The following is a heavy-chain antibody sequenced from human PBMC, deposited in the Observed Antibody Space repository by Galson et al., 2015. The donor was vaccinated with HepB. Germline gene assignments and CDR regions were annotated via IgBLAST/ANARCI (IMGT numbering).Heavy chain of an antibody. V-gene: IGHV3-30-3*01. J-gene: IGHJ4*02. Sequence: SLRLSCAASGFTFSSYAMHWVRQAPGKGLEWVAVISYDGSNKYYADSVKGRFTISRDNSKNTLYLQMNSLRAEDTAVYYCARGGYYDSSGYIDYWGQGTLVTVSS. D-gene: IGHD3-22*01. CDR3: ARGGYYDSSGYIDY. CDR2: ISYDGSNK. CDR1: GFTFSSYA.